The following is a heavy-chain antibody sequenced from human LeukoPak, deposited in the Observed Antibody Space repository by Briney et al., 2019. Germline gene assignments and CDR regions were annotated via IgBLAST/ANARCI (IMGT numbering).Heavy chain of an antibody. D-gene: IGHD3-3*01. J-gene: IGHJ3*02. CDR2: ISGSGGST. Sequence: GGSLRLSCAASGFTFSSYAMSWVRQAPGKGLEWVSAISGSGGSTYYADSVKGRFTISRDNSKNTLYLQMNSLRAEDTAVYYCAKENALDFWSGYDAFDIWGQGTMVTVSS. V-gene: IGHV3-23*01. CDR1: GFTFSSYA. CDR3: AKENALDFWSGYDAFDI.